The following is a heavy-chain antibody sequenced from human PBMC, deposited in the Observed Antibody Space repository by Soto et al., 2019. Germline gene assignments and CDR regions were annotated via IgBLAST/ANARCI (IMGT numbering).Heavy chain of an antibody. D-gene: IGHD5-18*01. J-gene: IGHJ4*02. CDR3: ARDQDGYNYGGYYFDY. CDR1: GYTFTSYG. V-gene: IGHV1-18*01. Sequence: GASVQVSCKASGYTFTSYGISWVRQAPGQGLEWMGWISAYNGNTNYAQKLQGRVTMTTDTSTSTAYMELRSLRSDDTAVYYCARDQDGYNYGGYYFDYWGQGTLVTVSS. CDR2: ISAYNGNT.